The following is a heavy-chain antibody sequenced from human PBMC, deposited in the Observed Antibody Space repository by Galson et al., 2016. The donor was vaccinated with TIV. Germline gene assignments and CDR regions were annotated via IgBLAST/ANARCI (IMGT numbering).Heavy chain of an antibody. CDR1: GFTFRSYG. CDR2: ISDDGYNK. Sequence: SLRLSCATSGFTFRSYGMHWVRQAPGKGLEWVAFISDDGYNKEYADSVTGRFTISRDKSKSTLYLQMNSLRAEDTAVYSCARVFNSYFFDYWGQGTLVIVSS. J-gene: IGHJ4*02. CDR3: ARVFNSYFFDY. V-gene: IGHV3-30*14. D-gene: IGHD2/OR15-2a*01.